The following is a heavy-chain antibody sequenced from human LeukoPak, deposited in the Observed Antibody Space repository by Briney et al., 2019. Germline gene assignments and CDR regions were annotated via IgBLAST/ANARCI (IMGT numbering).Heavy chain of an antibody. V-gene: IGHV3-30-3*01. D-gene: IGHD3-16*01. J-gene: IGHJ5*02. Sequence: RGSLRLFCAASGFTFSSYTIHWVRQPPGKGLEWVAVISFDGSNKYYADSVKGRFTISRDNSKNTLYLQMNSLRAEDTAVYYCAREELGSSLGFDPWGQGTLVTVSS. CDR3: AREELGSSLGFDP. CDR1: GFTFSSYT. CDR2: ISFDGSNK.